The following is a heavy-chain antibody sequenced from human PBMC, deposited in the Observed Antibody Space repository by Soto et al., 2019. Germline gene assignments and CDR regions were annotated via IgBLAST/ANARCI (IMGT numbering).Heavy chain of an antibody. V-gene: IGHV4-31*03. CDR1: GGSISSGGYY. Sequence: QVQLQESGPGLVKPSQTLSLTCTVSGGSISSGGYYWSWIRQHPGKGLEWSGYIYYSGSTYYNPSLKSRVPISVDTSKYQFSLKLSSVTAADTAVYYCAREPDYGDKGDAFDIWGQGTMVTVSS. J-gene: IGHJ3*02. D-gene: IGHD4-17*01. CDR2: IYYSGST. CDR3: AREPDYGDKGDAFDI.